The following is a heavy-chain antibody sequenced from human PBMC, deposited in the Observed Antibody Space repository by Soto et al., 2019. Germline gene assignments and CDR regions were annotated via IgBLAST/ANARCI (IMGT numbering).Heavy chain of an antibody. CDR2: IYTSGST. V-gene: IGHV4-4*07. CDR3: ARASVYYGSSGYSRAFDY. J-gene: IGHJ4*02. Sequence: SETLSLTCTVSGGSISSYYWSWLRQPAGKGLEWIGRIYTSGSTNYNPSLKSRVTMSVDTSKNQFSLKLSSVTAADTAVYYYARASVYYGSSGYSRAFDYWGQGTLVTVSS. D-gene: IGHD3-22*01. CDR1: GGSISSYY.